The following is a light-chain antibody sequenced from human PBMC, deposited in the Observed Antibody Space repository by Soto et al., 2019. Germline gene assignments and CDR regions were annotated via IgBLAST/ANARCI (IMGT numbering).Light chain of an antibody. CDR3: QSYASSLSGSYV. Sequence: QSVLTQPPSVSGAPGQRVTISRTGSSSNIGAGYDVHWYQQLPGTAPKLLIYGNSNRPTGVPDRFSGSKSGTSASLAITGLQYEDEADSYCQSYASSLSGSYVFGTGTKLTVL. V-gene: IGLV1-40*01. J-gene: IGLJ1*01. CDR2: GNS. CDR1: SSNIGAGYD.